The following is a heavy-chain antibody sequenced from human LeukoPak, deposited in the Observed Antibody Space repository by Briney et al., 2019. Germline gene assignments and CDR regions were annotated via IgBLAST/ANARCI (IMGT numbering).Heavy chain of an antibody. CDR2: IPHDDRNK. CDR1: RFTFSTYA. D-gene: IGHD2-15*01. J-gene: IGHJ3*02. Sequence: GGSLRLSCAASRFTFSTYAIHWVRQAPGKGLDWVALIPHDDRNKYYADSVKGRFTISRDSSKNTLYLQMNSLRAEDTAVYYCARDYHCSGGRCYDDAFDIWGQGTMVTVSS. V-gene: IGHV3-30*01. CDR3: ARDYHCSGGRCYDDAFDI.